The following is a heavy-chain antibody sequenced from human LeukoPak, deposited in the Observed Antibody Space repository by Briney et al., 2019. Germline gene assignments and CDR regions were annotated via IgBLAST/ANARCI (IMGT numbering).Heavy chain of an antibody. V-gene: IGHV3-74*03. CDR1: GFTFSSNR. Sequence: PGGSLRLSCAASGFTFSSNRMHWFRQAPGKGLVWVSSINTDGSGTTYADSVKGRFTISRDNSKNTLFLHMNSLRVDDSAIYYCAKGETATSHWGQGTMVTVSS. D-gene: IGHD5-24*01. CDR3: AKGETATSH. J-gene: IGHJ4*02. CDR2: INTDGSGT.